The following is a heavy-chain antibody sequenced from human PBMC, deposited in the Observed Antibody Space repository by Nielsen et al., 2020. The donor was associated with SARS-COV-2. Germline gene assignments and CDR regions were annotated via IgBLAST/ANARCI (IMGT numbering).Heavy chain of an antibody. D-gene: IGHD3-22*01. CDR1: GGSISSSNW. Sequence: SETLSPTCAVSGGSISSSNWWGWVRQPPGKGLEWIGEIYHSGSTNYNPSLKSRVTISVDKSKNQFSLKLSSVTAADTAVYYCAREPYYYDSSGSDYYYYGMDVWGQGTTVTVSS. J-gene: IGHJ6*02. CDR3: AREPYYYDSSGSDYYYYGMDV. CDR2: IYHSGST. V-gene: IGHV4-4*02.